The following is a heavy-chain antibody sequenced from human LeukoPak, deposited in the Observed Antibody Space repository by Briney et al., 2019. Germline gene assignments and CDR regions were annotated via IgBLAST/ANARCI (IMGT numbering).Heavy chain of an antibody. J-gene: IGHJ4*02. D-gene: IGHD6-19*01. CDR1: GFTFSSYP. CDR3: ARDPSGWHSMDY. V-gene: IGHV3-74*01. Sequence: GGSLRLSCAASGFTFSSYPMHWVRQAPGKGLVWVSRISPDGSSASYADSVRGRFTISRDNAKNTLYLQMNSLRAEETAIYYCARDPSGWHSMDYWGQGILVTVSS. CDR2: ISPDGSSA.